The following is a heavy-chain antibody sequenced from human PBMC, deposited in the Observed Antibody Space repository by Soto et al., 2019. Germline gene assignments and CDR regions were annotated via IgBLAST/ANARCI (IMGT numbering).Heavy chain of an antibody. CDR3: ARDTYCSGGSCYDTDPWYYYYGMDV. J-gene: IGHJ6*02. CDR2: ISSSSSTI. CDR1: GFTFSSYS. V-gene: IGHV3-48*02. Sequence: EVQLVESGGGLVQPGGSLRLSCAASGFTFSSYSMNWVRQAPGKGLEWVSYISSSSSTIYYADSVKGRFTISRDNAKNSLYLQMNSLRDEDTAVYYCARDTYCSGGSCYDTDPWYYYYGMDVWGQGTTVTVSS. D-gene: IGHD2-15*01.